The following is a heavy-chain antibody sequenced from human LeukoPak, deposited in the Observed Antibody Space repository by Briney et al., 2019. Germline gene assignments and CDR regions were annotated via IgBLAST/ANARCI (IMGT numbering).Heavy chain of an antibody. J-gene: IGHJ4*02. V-gene: IGHV1-2*02. CDR3: ARNGRGTYDF. Sequence: ASVKVSCEASGYTFTTYFFHWVRHAPGQGLEWMGWINPNSGNTNYAQKFQGRVTVTRDTSISTNYMELSRLSSDDTAVYYCARNGRGTYDFWGQGTLVTVSS. CDR1: GYTFTTYF. D-gene: IGHD3-16*01. CDR2: INPNSGNT.